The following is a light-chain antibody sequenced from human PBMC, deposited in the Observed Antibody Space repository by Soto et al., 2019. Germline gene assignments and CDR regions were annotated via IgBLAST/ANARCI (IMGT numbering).Light chain of an antibody. CDR2: DIS. CDR1: QSVSSN. J-gene: IGKJ4*01. V-gene: IGKV3D-15*01. Sequence: EIVMTQSPATLSVSPGERATLSCRASQSVSSNLAWYQQKPGQAPSLLIYDISARATGIPTRFSGSGSGTEFTLTISRLQSEDFAVYYCQQYNDWPITFGGGTKVDIK. CDR3: QQYNDWPIT.